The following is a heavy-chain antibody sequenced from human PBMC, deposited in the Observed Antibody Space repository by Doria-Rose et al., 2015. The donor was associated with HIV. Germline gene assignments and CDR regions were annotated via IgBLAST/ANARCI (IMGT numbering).Heavy chain of an antibody. J-gene: IGHJ4*02. CDR1: GVSLSSPGMG. V-gene: IGHV2-26*01. CDR2: IFSDDER. D-gene: IGHD6-13*01. Sequence: QVTLKESSPVLVKPTETLTLTCTVSGVSLSSPGMGVSWIRQPPGKALEWLANIFSDDERSYKTSLKSRLTISSGTSKSQVVLTMTDMDPVDTATYYCARIKSSRWYHKYYFDFWGQGTLVIVSA. CDR3: ARIKSSRWYHKYYFDF.